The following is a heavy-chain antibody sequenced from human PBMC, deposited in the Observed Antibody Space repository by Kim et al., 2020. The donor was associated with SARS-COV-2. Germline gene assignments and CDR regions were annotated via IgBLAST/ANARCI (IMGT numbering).Heavy chain of an antibody. Sequence: GGSLRLSCAASGFTFSSYGMHWVRQAPGKGLEWVAVISYDGSNKYYADSVKGRFTISRDNSKNTLYLQMNSLRAEDTAVYYCANLGIDVRGVIVNFDYWGQGTLVTVSS. CDR1: GFTFSSYG. J-gene: IGHJ4*02. CDR2: ISYDGSNK. V-gene: IGHV3-30*18. D-gene: IGHD3-10*02. CDR3: ANLGIDVRGVIVNFDY.